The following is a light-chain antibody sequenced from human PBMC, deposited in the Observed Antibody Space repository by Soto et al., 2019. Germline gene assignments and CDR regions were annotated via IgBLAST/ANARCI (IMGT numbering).Light chain of an antibody. CDR1: SGSVSTSYY. CDR2: NTN. V-gene: IGLV8-61*01. Sequence: QAVVTQEPSLSVSPGATVTLTCGLSSGSVSTSYYPSWFQQTPGQAPRTLIYNTNARSSGVPDRFSGSILGNKAALTITGAQADDESDYYCVLYVRTGIWVFGGGTKVTVL. J-gene: IGLJ3*02. CDR3: VLYVRTGIWV.